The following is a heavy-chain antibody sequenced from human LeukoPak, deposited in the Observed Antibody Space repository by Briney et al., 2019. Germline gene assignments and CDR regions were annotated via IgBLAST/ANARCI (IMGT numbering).Heavy chain of an antibody. CDR1: GYSFTSYW. CDR2: IYPGDSDT. Sequence: GESLKISCKGSGYSFTSYWIGWVRQMPGKGLEWMGIIYPGDSDTKYSPSFQGQVTISADKSISTAYLQWSSLKASDTAMYYCARHRVGYCSGGSCYDFDYWGQGVLVTVSS. J-gene: IGHJ4*02. D-gene: IGHD2-15*01. CDR3: ARHRVGYCSGGSCYDFDY. V-gene: IGHV5-51*01.